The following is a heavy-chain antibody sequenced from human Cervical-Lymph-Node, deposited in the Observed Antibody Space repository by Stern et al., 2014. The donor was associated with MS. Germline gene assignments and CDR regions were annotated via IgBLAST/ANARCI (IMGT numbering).Heavy chain of an antibody. Sequence: QMQLVQSGPEVKKPGTSVKVSCKASGFTFTSSAVQWVRQARGQRLEWIGWIVVGSGNTNYAQKFQERVTITRDMSTSTAYMELSSLRSEDTAVYYCAADPPEFSSSWYDYYYYGMDVWGQGTTVTVSS. CDR1: GFTFTSSA. D-gene: IGHD6-13*01. CDR2: IVVGSGNT. CDR3: AADPPEFSSSWYDYYYYGMDV. V-gene: IGHV1-58*01. J-gene: IGHJ6*02.